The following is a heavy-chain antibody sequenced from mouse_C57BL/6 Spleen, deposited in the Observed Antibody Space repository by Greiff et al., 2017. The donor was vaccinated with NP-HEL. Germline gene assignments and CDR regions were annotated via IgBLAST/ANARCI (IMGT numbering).Heavy chain of an antibody. CDR3: AREGGSRRYAMDY. CDR2: ISDGGSYT. J-gene: IGHJ4*01. D-gene: IGHD1-1*01. V-gene: IGHV5-4*01. Sequence: EVQLVESGGGLVKPGGSLKLSCAASGFNFSSYAMSWVRQTPEKRLEWVATISDGGSYTYYPDNVKGRFTISRDNAKNNLYLQMSHLKSEDTAMYYCAREGGSRRYAMDYWGQGTSVTVSS. CDR1: GFNFSSYA.